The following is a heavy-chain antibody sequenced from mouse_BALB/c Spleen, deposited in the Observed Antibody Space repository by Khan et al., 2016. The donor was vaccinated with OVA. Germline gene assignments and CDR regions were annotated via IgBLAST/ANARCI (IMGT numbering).Heavy chain of an antibody. Sequence: EVQLQESGGGLVKPGGSLKLSCAASGFTFSNYGVSWVRQTPEKRQEWVASISSGDTTYYPDSVKGRFTISRDNASNILYLQISSLRSEDTAMYYCARDYWFAYWGQGTLVTVSA. V-gene: IGHV5-6-5*01. CDR2: ISSGDTT. CDR3: ARDYWFAY. CDR1: GFTFSNYG. J-gene: IGHJ3*01.